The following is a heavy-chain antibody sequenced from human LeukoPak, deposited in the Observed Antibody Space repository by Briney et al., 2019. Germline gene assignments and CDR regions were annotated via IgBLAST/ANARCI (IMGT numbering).Heavy chain of an antibody. V-gene: IGHV4-39*07. J-gene: IGHJ4*02. CDR2: IHYSGST. CDR3: ARRGRGRAPFDY. Sequence: PGGSLRLSCTVSGGSISSSAYHWGWIRQPPGKGLEWIGSIHYSGSTYYNPSLKSRVTISVDTSKNQFSLKLSSVTAADTAVYYCARRGRGRAPFDYWGQGTLVTVSS. CDR1: GGSISSSAYH. D-gene: IGHD1-26*01.